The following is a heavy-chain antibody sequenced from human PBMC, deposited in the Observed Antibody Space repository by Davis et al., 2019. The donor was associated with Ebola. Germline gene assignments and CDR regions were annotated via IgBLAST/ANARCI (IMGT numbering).Heavy chain of an antibody. Sequence: GESLKISCAASGFTFSSYSMNWVRQAPGKGLEWVSSISSSSSYIYYADSVKGRFTISRDNSKNTLYLQMNSLRAEDTAVYYCAKQGWYGVALDYWGQGTLVTVSS. J-gene: IGHJ4*02. D-gene: IGHD6-19*01. V-gene: IGHV3-21*04. CDR3: AKQGWYGVALDY. CDR2: ISSSSSYI. CDR1: GFTFSSYS.